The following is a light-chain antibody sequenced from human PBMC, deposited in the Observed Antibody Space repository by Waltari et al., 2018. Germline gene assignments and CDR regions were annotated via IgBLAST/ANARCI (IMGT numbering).Light chain of an antibody. CDR3: QQYNSYLWT. J-gene: IGKJ1*01. CDR2: KAS. Sequence: DIQLTQSPSTLSASVGDRVNITCRASQSIYTWLVWYQLKPGKAPKLLISKASSLESGVPSRFSGSGSGTEFTLTISSLQPDDFATYYCQQYNSYLWTFGQGTKVEIK. V-gene: IGKV1-5*03. CDR1: QSIYTW.